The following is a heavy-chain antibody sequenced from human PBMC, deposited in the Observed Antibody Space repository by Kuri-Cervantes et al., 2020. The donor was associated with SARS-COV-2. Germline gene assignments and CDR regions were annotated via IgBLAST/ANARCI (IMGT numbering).Heavy chain of an antibody. CDR3: ARDRAVAGQTYYYYGMDV. V-gene: IGHV1-46*01. Sequence: ASVKVSCKASGYTFTSYYMHWVRQAPGQGLEWMGIINPSGGSTSYAQKFQGRVTMTRDTSTSTVYMELSSLRSEDTAVYYCARDRAVAGQTYYYYGMDVWGQGTTVNGAS. D-gene: IGHD6-19*01. CDR2: INPSGGST. J-gene: IGHJ6*01. CDR1: GYTFTSYY.